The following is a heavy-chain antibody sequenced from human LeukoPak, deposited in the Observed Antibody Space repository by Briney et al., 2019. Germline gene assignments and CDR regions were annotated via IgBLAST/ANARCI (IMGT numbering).Heavy chain of an antibody. CDR3: ARDRYFGSDGFDI. D-gene: IGHD3-10*01. V-gene: IGHV3-33*01. CDR1: GFSFSEHG. Sequence: GRSLRLSCAASGFSFSEHGMHWVRQAPGKRPEWVTVTWYDGSNNHYADSVKGRFTISRDNSKNTVFLEMNSLRAEDTAVYHCARDRYFGSDGFDIWGPGTMVIVSS. J-gene: IGHJ3*02. CDR2: TWYDGSNN.